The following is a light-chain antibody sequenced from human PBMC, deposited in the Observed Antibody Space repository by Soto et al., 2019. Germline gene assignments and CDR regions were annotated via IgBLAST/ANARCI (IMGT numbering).Light chain of an antibody. J-gene: IGKJ1*01. Sequence: DVVMTQSPLSLPVTLGQLASISCKSSQSLVNSDGSTYLNWFQQRPGQSPRRLIYKVSNRDSGVPDRFSGSGSGTDFTLKISRVEAEDFGVYYCMQGTHWPWTFGQGTKVEIK. V-gene: IGKV2-30*01. CDR3: MQGTHWPWT. CDR2: KVS. CDR1: QSLVNSDGSTY.